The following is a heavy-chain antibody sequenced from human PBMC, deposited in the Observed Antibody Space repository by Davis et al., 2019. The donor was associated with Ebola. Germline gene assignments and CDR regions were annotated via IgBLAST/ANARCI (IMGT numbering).Heavy chain of an antibody. CDR3: AKDRGGATFDY. CDR2: IKQDGSEK. CDR1: GFTFSNYW. Sequence: PGGSLRLSCAASGFTFSNYWISWVRQAPGKGLEWVANIKQDGSEKYYVDSVKGRFTISRDNSKDSLYLQMNSLRTEDTALYYCAKDRGGATFDYWGQGTLVTVSS. D-gene: IGHD3-16*01. J-gene: IGHJ4*02. V-gene: IGHV3-7*03.